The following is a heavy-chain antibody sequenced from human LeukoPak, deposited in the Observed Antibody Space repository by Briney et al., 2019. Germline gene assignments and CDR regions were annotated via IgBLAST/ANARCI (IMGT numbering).Heavy chain of an antibody. CDR2: ISGDGGST. V-gene: IGHV3-43*02. Sequence: GGSLRLSCAASGFTFDDYAMHCVREAPGKGLECVFLISGDGGSTYYTDSVKGRFTISRDNSKNSLYLHMNSLRTEDTALCYCANGNWDYWGQGTLVTVSS. CDR3: ANGNWDY. J-gene: IGHJ4*02. D-gene: IGHD1-1*01. CDR1: GFTFDDYA.